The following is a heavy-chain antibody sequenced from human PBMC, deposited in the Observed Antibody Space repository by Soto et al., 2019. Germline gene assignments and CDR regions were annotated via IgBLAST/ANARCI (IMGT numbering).Heavy chain of an antibody. V-gene: IGHV3-33*01. CDR3: ARDHGSYPFDY. CDR2: IWYDGSNK. Sequence: PGGSLRLSCAASGFTFSSYGMHWVRQAPGKGLEWVAVIWYDGSNKYYADSVKGRFTISRDNSKNTLYLQMNSLRAEDTAVYYCARDHGSYPFDYWGQGTPVTVSS. CDR1: GFTFSSYG. D-gene: IGHD1-26*01. J-gene: IGHJ4*02.